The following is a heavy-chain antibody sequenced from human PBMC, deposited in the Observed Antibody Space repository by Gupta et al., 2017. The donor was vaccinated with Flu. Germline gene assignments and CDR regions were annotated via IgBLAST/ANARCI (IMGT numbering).Heavy chain of an antibody. Sequence: EVQLVESGGGLVKPGGSLRLSCAASGFTFSFYYMNWVPQAPGKGLELVSSSSSGGDYAHYADSVMGRFAISRDNARKSVSLQINSLRAEDTAVYYCARRFCSDATCHFAFDLWGQGTMVTVSS. V-gene: IGHV3-21*01. J-gene: IGHJ3*01. D-gene: IGHD2-15*01. CDR3: ARRFCSDATCHFAFDL. CDR2: SSSGGDYA. CDR1: GFTFSFYY.